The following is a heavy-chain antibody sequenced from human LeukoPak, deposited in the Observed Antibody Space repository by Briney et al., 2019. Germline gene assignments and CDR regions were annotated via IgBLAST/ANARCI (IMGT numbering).Heavy chain of an antibody. CDR1: GFTFSSYW. CDR3: ARDSAYSSNFDY. V-gene: IGHV3-7*01. CDR2: INHNGNVN. D-gene: IGHD6-13*01. Sequence: QTGGSLRLSCAASGFTFSSYWMNWARQAPGKGLEWVASINHNGNVNYYVDSVKGRFTISRDNAKNSLYLQMNSLRAEDTAVYYCARDSAYSSNFDYWGQGTLVTVSS. J-gene: IGHJ4*02.